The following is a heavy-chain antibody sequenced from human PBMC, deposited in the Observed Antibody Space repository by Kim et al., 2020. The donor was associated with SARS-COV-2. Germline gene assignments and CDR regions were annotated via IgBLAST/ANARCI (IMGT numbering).Heavy chain of an antibody. J-gene: IGHJ4*02. Sequence: YGEPVTGRLTISRDNSRNSLYLQMNGLRAEDTAVYYCAREGYSSGRYMDIWGQGTLVTVSS. D-gene: IGHD5-18*01. V-gene: IGHV3-33*01. CDR3: AREGYSSGRYMDI.